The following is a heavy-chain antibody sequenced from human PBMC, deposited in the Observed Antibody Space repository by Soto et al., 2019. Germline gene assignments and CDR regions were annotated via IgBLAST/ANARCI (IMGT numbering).Heavy chain of an antibody. CDR1: GFTFTDFA. Sequence: QVQLVESGGGVVQPGRSLRLSCAASGFTFTDFAMHWVRQSPGKGLEWLAIIWPDGNNKYNEDAVKGRFTISRDNSKNTMSLQMDNLIVENSAVYLCVRDGEFRHWNFAYWSQGTQVIVSS. D-gene: IGHD1-1*01. CDR2: IWPDGNNK. J-gene: IGHJ4*02. CDR3: VRDGEFRHWNFAY. V-gene: IGHV3-33*08.